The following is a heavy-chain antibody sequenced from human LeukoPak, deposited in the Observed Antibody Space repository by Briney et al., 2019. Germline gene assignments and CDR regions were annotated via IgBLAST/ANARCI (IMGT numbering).Heavy chain of an antibody. D-gene: IGHD4-17*01. CDR3: AKDRPFGDFRRRDPDF. Sequence: GGSLRLSCAAPRFTFGSYAMSWVRQAPGKGLEWVSSITGHGGTTYYADSVRGRFTVSRDNSNNTLYLQMNSLRAEDTAVYYCAKDRPFGDFRRRDPDFWGQGTLVTVSS. V-gene: IGHV3-23*01. J-gene: IGHJ4*02. CDR2: ITGHGGTT. CDR1: RFTFGSYA.